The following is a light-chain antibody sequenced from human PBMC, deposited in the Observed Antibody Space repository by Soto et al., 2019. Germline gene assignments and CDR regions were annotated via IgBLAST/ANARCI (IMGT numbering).Light chain of an antibody. Sequence: IQMTQYPSSLSASVGDRVTITCRASQRITIYLNWYQQKPGKAPNLLIYAASSLHSGVPFRFSGSGSGTDFTLTISSLQPEDCATYYCQQSYSTPWTVGQGTKVQIK. CDR2: AAS. V-gene: IGKV1-39*01. J-gene: IGKJ1*01. CDR1: QRITIY. CDR3: QQSYSTPWT.